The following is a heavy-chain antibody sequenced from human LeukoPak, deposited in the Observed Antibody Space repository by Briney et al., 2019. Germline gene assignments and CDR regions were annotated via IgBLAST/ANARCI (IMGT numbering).Heavy chain of an antibody. CDR3: ARGQDLIGYRYGQGVFDY. D-gene: IGHD5-18*01. CDR2: INHSGST. CDR1: GGSFSGYY. J-gene: IGHJ4*02. V-gene: IGHV4-34*01. Sequence: SETLSLTCAVYGGSFSGYYWSWIRQPPGKGLEWIGEINHSGSTNYNPSLKSRVTISVDTSKNQFSLKLSSVTAADTAVYYCARGQDLIGYRYGQGVFDYWGQGTLVTVSS.